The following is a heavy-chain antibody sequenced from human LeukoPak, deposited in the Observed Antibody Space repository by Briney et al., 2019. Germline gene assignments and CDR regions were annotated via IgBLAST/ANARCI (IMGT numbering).Heavy chain of an antibody. CDR3: ARGRPWGSRPSYFDY. Sequence: GGSLRLSCAASGFTFSSYSMNWVRQAPGKGLEWVSYISSSSSTIYYADSVKGRFTISRDNAKNSLYLQMNSLRAEDTAVYYCARGRPWGSRPSYFDYWGQGTLVTVSS. V-gene: IGHV3-48*01. J-gene: IGHJ4*02. CDR1: GFTFSSYS. CDR2: ISSSSSTI. D-gene: IGHD6-6*01.